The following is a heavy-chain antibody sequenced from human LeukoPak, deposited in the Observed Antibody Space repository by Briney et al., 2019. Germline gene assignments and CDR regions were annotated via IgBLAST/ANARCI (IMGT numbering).Heavy chain of an antibody. V-gene: IGHV1-18*01. CDR2: ISAYNGNT. D-gene: IGHD1-26*01. J-gene: IGHJ4*02. Sequence: GASVKVSCKASGYTLTSYGISWVRQAPGQGLEWMGWISAYNGNTNYAQKLQGRVTVTTDTSTSTAYMELRSLRSDDTAVYYCARDWVRWELLDYWGQGTLVTVSS. CDR3: ARDWVRWELLDY. CDR1: GYTLTSYG.